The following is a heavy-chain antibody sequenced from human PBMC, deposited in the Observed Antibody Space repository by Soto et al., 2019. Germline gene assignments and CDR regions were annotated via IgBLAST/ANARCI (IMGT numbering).Heavy chain of an antibody. CDR1: GGSFSGYY. D-gene: IGHD5-12*01. CDR3: ARAYWDIVATIFDY. J-gene: IGHJ4*02. Sequence: ETLSLTCAVYGGSFSGYYWSLIRQPPGKGLEWIGYIYYSGSTNYNPSLKSRVTISVDTSKNQFSLKLSSVTAADTAVYYCARAYWDIVATIFDYWGQGTLVTVSS. V-gene: IGHV4-34*01. CDR2: IYYSGST.